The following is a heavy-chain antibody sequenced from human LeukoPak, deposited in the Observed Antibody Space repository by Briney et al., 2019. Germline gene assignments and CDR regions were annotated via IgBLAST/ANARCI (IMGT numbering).Heavy chain of an antibody. D-gene: IGHD3-22*01. CDR1: GFTFSSYA. J-gene: IGHJ4*02. CDR2: ISYDGSNK. CDR3: AKDPIVVGDYYFDY. Sequence: GRSLRLSCAASGFTFSSYAMHWVRQAPGKGLEWVAVISYDGSNKYYADSVKGRFTISRDNSKNTLYLQMNSLRAEDTAVYYCAKDPIVVGDYYFDYWGQGTLVTVSS. V-gene: IGHV3-30-3*01.